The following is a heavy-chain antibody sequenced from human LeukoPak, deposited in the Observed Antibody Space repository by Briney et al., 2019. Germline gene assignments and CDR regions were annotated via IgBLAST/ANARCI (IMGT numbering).Heavy chain of an antibody. J-gene: IGHJ4*02. CDR3: ARGRGYSYGYDFDS. D-gene: IGHD5-18*01. V-gene: IGHV4-4*02. CDR1: GGSISSSNW. CDR2: IYHSGST. Sequence: PSETLSLTCAVSGGSISSSNWWSWVRQPPGKGLEWIGEIYHSGSTNYNPSLKSRVTISVDKSKNQFSLKLSSVTAADTAVYYCARGRGYSYGYDFDSWGQGALVAVSS.